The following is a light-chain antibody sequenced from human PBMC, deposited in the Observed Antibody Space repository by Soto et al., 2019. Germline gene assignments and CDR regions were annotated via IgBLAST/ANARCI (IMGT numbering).Light chain of an antibody. J-gene: IGKJ4*01. CDR2: DAS. Sequence: EIVMTQSPATLSVSPGERATLSCRASQSVSSNLAWYKQKPGQAPRLLIYDASTGATGIPARFSGSGSGTEYTLTICSLQSEDSAVYYCQQCSWHPFTVTFGGGTKVEIK. V-gene: IGKV3-15*01. CDR3: QQCSWHPFTVT. CDR1: QSVSSN.